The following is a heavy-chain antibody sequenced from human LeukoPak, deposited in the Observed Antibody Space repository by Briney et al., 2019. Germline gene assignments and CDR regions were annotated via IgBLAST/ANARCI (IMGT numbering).Heavy chain of an antibody. CDR3: ARAHTDYNSLAGKYEFDY. D-gene: IGHD3-9*01. CDR2: MNPNSGNT. Sequence: ASVKVSCKASGYTFTSYEINWVRQATGQGLEWMGWMNPNSGNTGYAQKFQGRVTMTRNTSINTAYMEMSSLRSEDTAAYYCARAHTDYNSLAGKYEFDYWGQGNLVTVSS. J-gene: IGHJ4*02. CDR1: GYTFTSYE. V-gene: IGHV1-8*01.